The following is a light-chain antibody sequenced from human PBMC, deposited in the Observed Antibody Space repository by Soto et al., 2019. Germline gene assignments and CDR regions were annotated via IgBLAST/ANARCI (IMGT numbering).Light chain of an antibody. CDR2: EVS. J-gene: IGLJ1*01. V-gene: IGLV2-14*03. CDR3: SSYTASSTLL. CDR1: SSDIGAYNY. Sequence: QSALTQPASVSGSPGQSITISCTGTSSDIGAYNYVSWYQQHPGKVPKLLISEVSNRPSGVSNRFSGSKSGNTASLTISGLQADDEADYYCSSYTASSTLLFGTGTKVTVL.